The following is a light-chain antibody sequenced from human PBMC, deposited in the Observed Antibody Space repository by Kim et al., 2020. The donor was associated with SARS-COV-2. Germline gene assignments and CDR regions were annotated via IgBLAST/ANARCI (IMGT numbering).Light chain of an antibody. CDR2: GAS. CDR3: QQYNNWTPRT. Sequence: SPGERATLSCRASKSVSSNLAWYQQKPGQAPRLLIYGASTRATGIPARFSGSGSGTEFTLTISSLQSEDFAVYYCQQYNNWTPRTFGQGTKVDIK. CDR1: KSVSSN. V-gene: IGKV3-15*01. J-gene: IGKJ1*01.